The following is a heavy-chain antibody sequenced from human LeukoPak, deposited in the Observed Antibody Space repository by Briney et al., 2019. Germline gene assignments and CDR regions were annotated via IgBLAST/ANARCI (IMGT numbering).Heavy chain of an antibody. CDR3: ARGYSSGWYGYFDY. CDR1: GDTFSRDA. V-gene: IGHV1-69*01. CDR2: IIPIFGTA. J-gene: IGHJ4*02. Sequence: SVKVSCKASGDTFSRDAISWVRQAPGQGLEWMGGIIPIFGTANYAQKFQGRVTITADESTSTAYMELSSLRSEDTAVYYCARGYSSGWYGYFDYWGQGTLVTVSS. D-gene: IGHD6-19*01.